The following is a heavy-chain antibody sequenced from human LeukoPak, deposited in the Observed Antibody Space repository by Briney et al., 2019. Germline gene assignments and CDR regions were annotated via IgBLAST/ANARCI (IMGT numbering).Heavy chain of an antibody. V-gene: IGHV3-48*04. D-gene: IGHD6-19*01. CDR3: ARDHDVTVAAPPGAFDI. CDR2: ISRSSATI. Sequence: GGSLRLSCEASGFTFRSYNMNWVRQAPGKGLEWLSYISRSSATIYYTDSVKGRFTISRDDAKNSLYLQMSSLRAEDTALYYCARDHDVTVAAPPGAFDIWGQGTMVTVSS. CDR1: GFTFRSYN. J-gene: IGHJ3*02.